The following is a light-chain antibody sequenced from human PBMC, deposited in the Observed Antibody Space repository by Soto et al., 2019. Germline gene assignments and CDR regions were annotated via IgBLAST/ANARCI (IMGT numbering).Light chain of an antibody. CDR3: SSYAGNNVL. CDR2: EVN. Sequence: QSVLTQPPSASGSPGQSVTISCTGTSSDVGSYKYVSWYQQHPGKAPKLMIYEVNKRPSGVPDRFSGSKSGNTASLTVSGLQAEDEADFYCSSYAGNNVLFGGGTQLT. J-gene: IGLJ2*01. V-gene: IGLV2-8*01. CDR1: SSDVGSYKY.